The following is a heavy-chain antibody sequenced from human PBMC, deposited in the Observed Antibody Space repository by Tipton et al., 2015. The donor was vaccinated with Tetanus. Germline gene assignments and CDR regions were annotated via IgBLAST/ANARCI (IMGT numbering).Heavy chain of an antibody. CDR1: GGSISSYY. CDR2: IYYSGST. J-gene: IGHJ6*02. D-gene: IGHD5-18*01. Sequence: TLSLTCTVSGGSISSYYWSWIRQPPGKGLEWIGYIYYSGSTNYNPSLKSRVTISVDTSKNQFSLKLSSVTAADTAVYYCARVCIGYSFPMDVWGQGTTVTVSS. V-gene: IGHV4-59*01. CDR3: ARVCIGYSFPMDV.